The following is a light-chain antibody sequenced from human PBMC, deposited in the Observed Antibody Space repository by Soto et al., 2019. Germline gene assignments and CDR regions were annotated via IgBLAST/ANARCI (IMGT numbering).Light chain of an antibody. J-gene: IGKJ1*01. CDR2: GAS. CDR1: QNVTIK. V-gene: IGKV3-15*01. CDR3: QQYSSWRWT. Sequence: VMTQSPATLSVSPGERVTLSCRASQNVTIKLAWYQQKPGQAPRLLIYGASTRATGLPARFTGSGSGTEFALTISSLQSEDFALYLCQQYSSWRWTFGQGTQVE.